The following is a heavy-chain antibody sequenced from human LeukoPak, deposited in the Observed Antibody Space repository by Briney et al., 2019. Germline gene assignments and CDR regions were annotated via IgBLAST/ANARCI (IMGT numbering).Heavy chain of an antibody. CDR1: GGSFSGCY. J-gene: IGHJ6*03. V-gene: IGHV4-34*01. Sequence: PSETLSLTCAVYGGSFSGCYWSWIRQPPGKGLEWIGEINHSGSTNYNPSLKSRVTISVDTSKNQFSLKLSSVTAADTAVYYCASITMVRGVISRYYYYYMDVWGKGTTVTVSS. D-gene: IGHD3-10*01. CDR2: INHSGST. CDR3: ASITMVRGVISRYYYYYMDV.